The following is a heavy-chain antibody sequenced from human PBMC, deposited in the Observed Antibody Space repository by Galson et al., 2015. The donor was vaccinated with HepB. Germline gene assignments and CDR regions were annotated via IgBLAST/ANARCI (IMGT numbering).Heavy chain of an antibody. J-gene: IGHJ3*01. Sequence: QSGAEVKKPGESLRISCKASGYTFTNYGISWVRQAPGQGLEWMGWISTYNGDTNYAQRLQGRVTITTDTSTSSVNMELRSLRSDDTAVYYCVRDLYSDGATWDDTFDVWGQGTMVTVSS. CDR3: VRDLYSDGATWDDTFDV. CDR2: ISTYNGDT. D-gene: IGHD1-26*01. CDR1: GYTFTNYG. V-gene: IGHV1-18*01.